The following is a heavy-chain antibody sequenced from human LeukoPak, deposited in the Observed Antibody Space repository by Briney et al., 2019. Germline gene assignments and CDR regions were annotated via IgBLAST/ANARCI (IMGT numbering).Heavy chain of an antibody. D-gene: IGHD6-19*01. CDR2: IYYSGST. CDR3: ARADSSGWYWQSYYFDY. CDR1: GYSISSSYY. V-gene: IGHV4-38-2*02. J-gene: IGHJ4*02. Sequence: SETLSPTCTVSGYSISSSYYWGWIRQPPGKGLEWIGSIYYSGSTYYNPSLKSRVTISVDTSKNQFSLKLSSVTAADTAVYYCARADSSGWYWQSYYFDYWGQGTLVTVSS.